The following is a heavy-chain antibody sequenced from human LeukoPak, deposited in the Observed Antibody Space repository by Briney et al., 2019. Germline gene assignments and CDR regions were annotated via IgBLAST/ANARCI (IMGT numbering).Heavy chain of an antibody. J-gene: IGHJ4*02. V-gene: IGHV3-30*02. CDR2: IRRDGDVI. Sequence: GGSLRLSCEASGFTFSSFGMHWVRQAPGKGLEWVAFIRRDGDVIYYADSVKGRFTISRDNSRNMVYLQLNSLRPEDTAVYYCARASNNYFDYWGQGTLVTVSS. CDR3: ARASNNYFDY. CDR1: GFTFSSFG.